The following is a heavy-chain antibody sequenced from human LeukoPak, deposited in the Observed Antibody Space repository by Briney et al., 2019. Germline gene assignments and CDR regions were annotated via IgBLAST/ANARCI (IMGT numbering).Heavy chain of an antibody. CDR2: IYYSGST. J-gene: IGHJ2*01. CDR3: ARDRASGYDYRYFDL. CDR1: GGSISSSSYY. V-gene: IGHV4-39*07. Sequence: SETLSLTCTVSGGSISSSSYYWGWIRQPPGKGLEWIGSIYYSGSTYYNPSLKSRVTISVDTSKNQFSLKLSSVTAADTAVYYCARDRASGYDYRYFDLWGRGTLVTVSS. D-gene: IGHD5-12*01.